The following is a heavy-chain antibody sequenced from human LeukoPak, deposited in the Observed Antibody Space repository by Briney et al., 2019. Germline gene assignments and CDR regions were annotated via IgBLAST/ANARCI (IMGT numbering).Heavy chain of an antibody. Sequence: GGSLRLSCAASGFTFSSYAMHWVRQAPGKGLEWVAVISYDGSNKYYADSVKGRFTISRDNSKNTLYLQMNSLRAEDTAVYYCAKAAGYYDSSGYYLLDYWGQGTLVTVSS. CDR2: ISYDGSNK. D-gene: IGHD3-22*01. CDR3: AKAAGYYDSSGYYLLDY. J-gene: IGHJ4*02. CDR1: GFTFSSYA. V-gene: IGHV3-30*04.